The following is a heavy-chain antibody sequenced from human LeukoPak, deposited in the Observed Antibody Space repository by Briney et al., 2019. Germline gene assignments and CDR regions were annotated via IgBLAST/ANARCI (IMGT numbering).Heavy chain of an antibody. CDR1: GFSFSSYW. D-gene: IGHD4-17*01. Sequence: GGSLRLSCAASGFSFSSYWMSWVRQAPGKGLEWVANIKQDGSEKYYVDSVKGRFTISRDNAKNSLYLQMNSLRAEDTAVCYCARWDGDYEGAEWFDPWGQGTLVTVSS. CDR2: IKQDGSEK. V-gene: IGHV3-7*01. J-gene: IGHJ5*02. CDR3: ARWDGDYEGAEWFDP.